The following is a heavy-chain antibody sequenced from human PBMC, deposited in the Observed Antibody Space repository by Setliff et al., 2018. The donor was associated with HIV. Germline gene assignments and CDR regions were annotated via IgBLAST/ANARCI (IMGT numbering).Heavy chain of an antibody. V-gene: IGHV4-38-2*02. CDR3: ASQYYDYVWGSYRYGYFDY. J-gene: IGHJ4*02. CDR1: GFSISSGYF. Sequence: PSETLSLTCTVSGFSISSGYFWGWIRQPPGKGLEWIGSTHHSRSTYYNPSLNSRVTISVDTSRNQFSLKLSSVTAADTAVYYCASQYYDYVWGSYRYGYFDYWGLGTLVTVSS. D-gene: IGHD3-16*02. CDR2: THHSRST.